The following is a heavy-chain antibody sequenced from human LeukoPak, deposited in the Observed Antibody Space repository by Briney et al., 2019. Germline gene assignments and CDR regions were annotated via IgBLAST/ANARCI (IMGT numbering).Heavy chain of an antibody. D-gene: IGHD3-10*01. V-gene: IGHV3-30*19. CDR2: IISLIGHK. CDR1: GFTFSLYG. J-gene: IGHJ4*02. CDR3: ARDRSYYGSGSFSYFDS. Sequence: GGTLRLSCAASGFTFSLYGMHWVRQAPGKGLEWVAAIISLIGHKFYADSVKGRFTISRDNSKNSLFLQMGSLRPEDTAVYYCARDRSYYGSGSFSYFDSWGQGTLV.